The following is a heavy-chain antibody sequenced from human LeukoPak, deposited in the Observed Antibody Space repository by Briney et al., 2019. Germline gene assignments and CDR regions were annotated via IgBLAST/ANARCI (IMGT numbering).Heavy chain of an antibody. CDR2: INHSGST. V-gene: IGHV4-34*01. J-gene: IGHJ5*02. CDR3: ARGVQQLVNWFVP. CDR1: GGSFSGYY. Sequence: SETLSLTCAVYGGSFSGYYWSWIRQPPGKGLEWIGEINHSGSTNYNPSLKSRVTISVDTSKNQFSLKLSSVTAADTAVYYCARGVQQLVNWFVPWGQGTLVTVSS. D-gene: IGHD6-6*01.